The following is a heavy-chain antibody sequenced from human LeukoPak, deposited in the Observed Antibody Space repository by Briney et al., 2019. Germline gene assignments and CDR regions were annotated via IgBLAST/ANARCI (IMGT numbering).Heavy chain of an antibody. CDR2: IHYSGRT. J-gene: IGHJ3*02. D-gene: IGHD3-9*01. Sequence: PSQTLSLTCTVSGGSINNNNYYWSWIRQHPGQGLEWIGYIHYSGRTFYNPSLKSRLTISVDTSNNQFSLKLTSVTAADTAVYYCARVTGYLGAFDIWGQGTMVTVSS. V-gene: IGHV4-31*03. CDR3: ARVTGYLGAFDI. CDR1: GGSINNNNYY.